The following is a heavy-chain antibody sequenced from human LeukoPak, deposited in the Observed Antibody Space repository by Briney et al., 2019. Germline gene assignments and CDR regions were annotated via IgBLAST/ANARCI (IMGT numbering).Heavy chain of an antibody. J-gene: IGHJ4*02. CDR2: IYPGDSDT. D-gene: IGHD1-26*01. CDR3: ARRISARAGEGIDY. V-gene: IGHV5-51*01. Sequence: GASLQISCKGSGYSFTSYWIGWVRQMPGKGLEWMGIIYPGDSDTRYSPSFQGQVTISADKSISTAYLQWSSLKASDSGMYYCARRISARAGEGIDYWGQGTLVTVSS. CDR1: GYSFTSYW.